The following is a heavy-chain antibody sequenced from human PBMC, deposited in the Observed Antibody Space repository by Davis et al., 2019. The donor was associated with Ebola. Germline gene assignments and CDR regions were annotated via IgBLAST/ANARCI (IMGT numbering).Heavy chain of an antibody. Sequence: SETLSLTCTVSGGTISSYYWSWIRQPPGKGLEWIASIYYSGSTNYNPSLKSRVTISVDTSKNQFSLKLSSGTAAETAVYYCARLGLYGDYVLPHYWGQGTLVTVSS. V-gene: IGHV4-59*12. J-gene: IGHJ4*02. CDR2: IYYSGST. D-gene: IGHD4-17*01. CDR3: ARLGLYGDYVLPHY. CDR1: GGTISSYY.